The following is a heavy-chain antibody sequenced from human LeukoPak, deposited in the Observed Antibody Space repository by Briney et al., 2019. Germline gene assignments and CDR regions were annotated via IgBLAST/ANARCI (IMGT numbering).Heavy chain of an antibody. J-gene: IGHJ4*02. CDR3: AREVAVADEYYFDY. CDR2: IIPILGIA. D-gene: IGHD6-19*01. Sequence: SVKVSCKASGGTFSSYAISWVRQAPGQGLEWMGRIIPILGIANYAQKFQGRVTITADKSTSTAYMELSSLRSEDTAVYYCAREVAVADEYYFDYWGQGTLATVSS. V-gene: IGHV1-69*04. CDR1: GGTFSSYA.